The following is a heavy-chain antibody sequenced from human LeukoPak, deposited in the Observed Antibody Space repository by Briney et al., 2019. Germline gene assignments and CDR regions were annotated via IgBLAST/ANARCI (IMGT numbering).Heavy chain of an antibody. Sequence: GGSLRLSCAASGFTFSSYGMHWVRQAPCKGLEWVAFIRYDGSNKYYADSVKGRFTISRDNSKNTLYLQMNSLRAEDTAVYYCAKDEVVVMEASYFDYWGQGTLVTVSS. CDR3: AKDEVVVMEASYFDY. CDR2: IRYDGSNK. CDR1: GFTFSSYG. V-gene: IGHV3-30*02. J-gene: IGHJ4*02. D-gene: IGHD3-22*01.